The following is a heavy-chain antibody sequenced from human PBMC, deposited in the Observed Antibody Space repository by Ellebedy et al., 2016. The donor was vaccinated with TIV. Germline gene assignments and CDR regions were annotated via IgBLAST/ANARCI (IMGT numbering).Heavy chain of an antibody. Sequence: GESLKLSXAASGFTFDDYAMHWVRQAPGKGLEWVSLISWDGGSTYYADSVKGRFTISRDNSKNSLYLQMNSLRAEDTALYYCAKGKYDISYGMDVWGQGTTVTVSS. D-gene: IGHD3-9*01. J-gene: IGHJ6*02. CDR2: ISWDGGST. V-gene: IGHV3-43D*03. CDR3: AKGKYDISYGMDV. CDR1: GFTFDDYA.